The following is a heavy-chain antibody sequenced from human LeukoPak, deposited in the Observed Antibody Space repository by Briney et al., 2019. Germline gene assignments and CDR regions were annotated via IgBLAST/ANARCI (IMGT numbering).Heavy chain of an antibody. J-gene: IGHJ6*02. Sequence: ASVKVSCKASGYTFTGYYMHWVRQAPGQGLEWMGRINPNSGGTNYAQKFQGRVTMTRDTSISTAYMELSRLRSDDTAVYYCARGGIAAAGKYPYYYGMDIWGQGTTVTVSS. V-gene: IGHV1-2*06. CDR3: ARGGIAAAGKYPYYYGMDI. CDR1: GYTFTGYY. CDR2: INPNSGGT. D-gene: IGHD6-13*01.